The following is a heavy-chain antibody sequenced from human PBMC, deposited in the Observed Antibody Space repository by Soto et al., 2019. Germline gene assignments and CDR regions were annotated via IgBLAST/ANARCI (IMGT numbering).Heavy chain of an antibody. Sequence: PGGSLRLSCAASGFTFSSYGMHWVRQAPGKGLEWVSVISDNGSNKYYADSVKGRFTISRDNSKNTLYLQMNSLRAEDTAVYYCAKPRQDSGYDFDYWGQGTLVTVSS. J-gene: IGHJ4*02. CDR1: GFTFSSYG. CDR2: ISDNGSNK. D-gene: IGHD5-12*01. V-gene: IGHV3-33*06. CDR3: AKPRQDSGYDFDY.